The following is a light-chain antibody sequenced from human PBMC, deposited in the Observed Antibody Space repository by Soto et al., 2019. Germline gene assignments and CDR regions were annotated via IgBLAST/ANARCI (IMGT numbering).Light chain of an antibody. CDR1: QSISSY. CDR3: QQYGSSPRT. CDR2: AAS. V-gene: IGKV1-39*01. J-gene: IGKJ1*01. Sequence: DIQMTQSPSSLSASVGDRVTINCRASQSISSYLNWYQQKPGKAPKLLIYAASSLQSGVPSRFSGSGSGTDFTLTISRLEPEDFAVYYCQQYGSSPRTFGQGTKVDI.